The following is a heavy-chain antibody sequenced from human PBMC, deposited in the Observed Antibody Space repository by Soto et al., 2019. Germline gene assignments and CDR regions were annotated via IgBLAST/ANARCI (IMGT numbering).Heavy chain of an antibody. CDR3: ARVRGGSGTYPPLY. Sequence: GSLRLSCAASGFTFSTYGMHWVRQAPGKGLEWVAVIWYDGSKKYYADSVKGRFTISRDNSKNMLYLEMNSLRAEDTAVYYCARVRGGSGTYPPLYWGQGTLVTVSS. V-gene: IGHV3-33*01. CDR1: GFTFSTYG. J-gene: IGHJ4*02. CDR2: IWYDGSKK. D-gene: IGHD3-10*01.